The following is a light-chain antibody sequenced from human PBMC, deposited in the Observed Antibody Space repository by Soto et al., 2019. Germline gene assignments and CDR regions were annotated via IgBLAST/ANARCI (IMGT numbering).Light chain of an antibody. CDR1: SSDVGAYNY. J-gene: IGLJ2*01. CDR2: DVS. Sequence: QSALTQPASVSGSPGQSITISCTGTSSDVGAYNYVSWYQQHPGKAPKLMIYDVSNRPSGVSNRFSGSKSGNTASLNISGLQAADEADYYCSSYTTSSTLGVFGGGTQLTVL. V-gene: IGLV2-14*01. CDR3: SSYTTSSTLGV.